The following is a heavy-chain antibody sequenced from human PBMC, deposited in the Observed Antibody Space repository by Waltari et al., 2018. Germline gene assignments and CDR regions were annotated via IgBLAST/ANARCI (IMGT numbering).Heavy chain of an antibody. J-gene: IGHJ4*02. V-gene: IGHV4-4*02. D-gene: IGHD2-15*01. CDR2: VRGDGRT. Sequence: QLQESGPGLVKPSGTLSLTCVVSGDSMSRNDCWSWVRHSPGKGLEWIGQVRGDGRTNHKPSFASRVIMSLDTSLNQFSLKILSATAADTGVYYCARDRGRGLYLDSWGQGTLVTVSP. CDR3: ARDRGRGLYLDS. CDR1: GDSMSRNDC.